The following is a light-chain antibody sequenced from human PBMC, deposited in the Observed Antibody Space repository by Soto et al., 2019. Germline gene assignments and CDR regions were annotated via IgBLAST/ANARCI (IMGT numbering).Light chain of an antibody. V-gene: IGKV3-20*01. J-gene: IGKJ3*01. CDR3: QQYGRSPGLFT. CDR1: QSVSNTY. CDR2: DES. Sequence: EIVLTQSPGTLSLSPGERATLSCRASQSVSNTYLPRSQQKPGQAPRLLIYDESSRATGIPDRFSGSGSGTDCTLTISRLEPEDFAVYYCQQYGRSPGLFTFGPGTKVDIK.